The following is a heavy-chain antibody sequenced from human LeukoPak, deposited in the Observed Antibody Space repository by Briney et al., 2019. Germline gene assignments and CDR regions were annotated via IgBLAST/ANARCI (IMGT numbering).Heavy chain of an antibody. J-gene: IGHJ5*01. CDR2: ISSNVNKM. D-gene: IGHD2/OR15-2a*01. V-gene: IGHV3-21*01. CDR1: GFTFSTYN. CDR3: TRELLSLHQGLDS. Sequence: SGGSLRLSCAASGFTFSTYNMNWVRQAPGKGLEWVSCISSNVNKMYYAESVRGRFTVSRDNAGNSLSLQMDSLRAEDTAVYYCTRELLSLHQGLDSWGQGTLVTVSS.